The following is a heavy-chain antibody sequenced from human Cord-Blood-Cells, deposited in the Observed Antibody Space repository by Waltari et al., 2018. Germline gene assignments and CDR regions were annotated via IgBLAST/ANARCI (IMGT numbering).Heavy chain of an antibody. V-gene: IGHV4-39*01. CDR1: GRSIRSSSYY. J-gene: IGHJ4*02. CDR2: IYYSGST. Sequence: LHLLESGHGLEKPLETLSRTFPVSGRSIRSSSYYWAGIRQPPGKGLEWIGSIYYSGSTYYNPSLKSRVTISVDTSKNQFSLKLSSVTAADTAVYYCARGAVAGTVFDYWGQGTLVTVSS. CDR3: ARGAVAGTVFDY. D-gene: IGHD6-19*01.